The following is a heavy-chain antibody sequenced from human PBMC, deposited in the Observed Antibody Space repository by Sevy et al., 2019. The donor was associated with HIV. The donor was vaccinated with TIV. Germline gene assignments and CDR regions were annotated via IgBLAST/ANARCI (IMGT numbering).Heavy chain of an antibody. CDR1: GFTFDDYG. CDR2: INWNGGST. V-gene: IGHV3-20*04. D-gene: IGHD2-15*01. J-gene: IGHJ3*02. Sequence: GGSLRLSCAASGFTFDDYGMSWVRQAPGKGLEWVSGINWNGGSTGYADSVKGRFTISRDNANDSLYLQMNSLRAEDTALYYGASYRCSGCSCPMGDAFDIWGQGTMVTVSS. CDR3: ASYRCSGCSCPMGDAFDI.